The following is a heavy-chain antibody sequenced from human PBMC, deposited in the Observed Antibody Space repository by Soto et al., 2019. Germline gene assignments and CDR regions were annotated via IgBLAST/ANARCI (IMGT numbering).Heavy chain of an antibody. D-gene: IGHD2-2*01. CDR3: ASVPGAKDY. V-gene: IGHV3-48*02. Sequence: EVQLVESGGGLVQPGRSLRLSCGASGYTYSSYSMNWVRQAPGKGLEWVSYISSSSSTIYYADSVKGRFTISRDNAKNSLYLQMNSLRDEDTAVYYCASVPGAKDYWGQGTLVSVSS. J-gene: IGHJ4*02. CDR2: ISSSSSTI. CDR1: GYTYSSYS.